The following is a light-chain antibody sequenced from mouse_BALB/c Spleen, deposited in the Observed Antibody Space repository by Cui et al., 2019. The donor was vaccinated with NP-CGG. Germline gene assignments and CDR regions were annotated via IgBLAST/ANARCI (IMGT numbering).Light chain of an antibody. J-gene: IGLJ1*01. CDR2: GTN. CDR3: ALWYSNHWV. Sequence: AVTTQHTARTTSPGETVTLTCRSSTGAVTTSNFANWVQEKPDHLFTGLIGGTNNRAPGVPARFSGSLIGDKAALTITGAQTEDEAIYFCALWYSNHWVFGGGTKLTVL. V-gene: IGLV1*01. CDR1: TGAVTTSNF.